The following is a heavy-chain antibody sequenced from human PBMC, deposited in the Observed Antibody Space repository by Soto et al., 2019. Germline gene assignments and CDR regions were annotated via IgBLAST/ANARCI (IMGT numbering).Heavy chain of an antibody. Sequence: GGSLRLSCAASGFTVSSNYMSWVRQAPGKGLEWVSVIYSGGSTYYADSVKGRFTISRDNSKNTLYLQMNSLRAEDTAVYYCAGARGSPYYYYMDVWGKGTTVTVSS. D-gene: IGHD6-6*01. J-gene: IGHJ6*03. CDR2: IYSGGST. CDR1: GFTVSSNY. CDR3: AGARGSPYYYYMDV. V-gene: IGHV3-66*01.